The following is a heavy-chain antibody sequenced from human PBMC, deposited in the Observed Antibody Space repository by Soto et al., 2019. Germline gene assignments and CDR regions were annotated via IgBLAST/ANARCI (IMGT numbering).Heavy chain of an antibody. Sequence: QVQLVQSGAEVKQPGSSVKVSCKASGGTFSSYNISWVRQAPGQGLEWMGRIIPILGIANDAQKFQGRVTITADKSTSTAYMELSSLRSEDTAVYYCAILRFLEDGYYYCAMDVWGKGTTVTVSS. CDR3: AILRFLEDGYYYCAMDV. D-gene: IGHD3-3*01. J-gene: IGHJ6*04. V-gene: IGHV1-69*02. CDR2: IIPILGIA. CDR1: GGTFSSYN.